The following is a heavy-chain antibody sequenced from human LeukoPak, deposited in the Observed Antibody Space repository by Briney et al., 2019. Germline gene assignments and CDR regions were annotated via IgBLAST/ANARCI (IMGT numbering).Heavy chain of an antibody. J-gene: IGHJ4*02. Sequence: SETLSLTCTVSGGSISISNYYWGWIRQPPGRGLEWIGSISYSGTYYNPFLKSRLTISVDTSKNHFSLNLRSVTAADTAVHYCARRTSNPVGAIDYWGQGTLVTVSS. CDR2: ISYSGT. CDR3: ARRTSNPVGAIDY. V-gene: IGHV4-39*01. D-gene: IGHD1-26*01. CDR1: GGSISISNYY.